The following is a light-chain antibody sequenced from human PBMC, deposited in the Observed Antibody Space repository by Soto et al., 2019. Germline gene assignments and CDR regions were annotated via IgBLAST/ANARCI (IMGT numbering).Light chain of an antibody. V-gene: IGLV2-14*01. CDR3: SSYTSRSTLV. J-gene: IGLJ2*01. Sequence: QAVVTQPASVSGSPGQSITISCTGTRSDIGGYNYVSWYQQHASKAPKLIIYEVSNRPSGVSNRFSGSKSGSAASLTISGLQAEDEADYYCSSYTSRSTLVFGGGTKLTVL. CDR2: EVS. CDR1: RSDIGGYNY.